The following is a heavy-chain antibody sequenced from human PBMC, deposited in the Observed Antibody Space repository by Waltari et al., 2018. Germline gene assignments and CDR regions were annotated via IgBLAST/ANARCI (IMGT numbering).Heavy chain of an antibody. Sequence: QVQLQQWGAGLLKPSETLSLTCAVYGGSFSGYYWSWIRQPPGKGLEWIGEINHSGSTNYNPSLKSRVTISVDTSKNQFSLKLSSVTAADTAVYYCARRAAITAAGPTYYMDVWGKGTTVTVSS. V-gene: IGHV4-34*01. J-gene: IGHJ6*03. D-gene: IGHD6-13*01. CDR1: GGSFSGYY. CDR2: INHSGST. CDR3: ARRAAITAAGPTYYMDV.